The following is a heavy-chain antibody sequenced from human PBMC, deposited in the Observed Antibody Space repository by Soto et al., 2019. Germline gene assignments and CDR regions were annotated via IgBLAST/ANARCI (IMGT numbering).Heavy chain of an antibody. V-gene: IGHV3-11*01. Sequence: QVQLVESGGGLVKPGGSLRLSCAASGLTFSDSYMSWIRQAPGKGLEWVSYISDSGTTIYYADSVRGRFTISRDNAKNSLYLQMKSLRAEDTAVYYCARVAAYYVRNGFKEDYFDYWGQGTLVTVSS. CDR3: ARVAAYYVRNGFKEDYFDY. J-gene: IGHJ4*02. CDR1: GLTFSDSY. CDR2: ISDSGTTI. D-gene: IGHD3-10*02.